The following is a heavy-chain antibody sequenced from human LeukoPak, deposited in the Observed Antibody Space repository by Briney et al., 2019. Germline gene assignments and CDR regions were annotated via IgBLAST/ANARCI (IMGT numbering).Heavy chain of an antibody. CDR2: ISGSGGDT. Sequence: PRGSLRLSCAASGFTFSSYATSWVRQAPGKGLEWVSAISGSGGDTYYADSVKGRFTISRDNSKNTLFLQMNSLRAEDTAVYYCAKAPSGYGMGTWGYFDSWGQGILVTVSS. D-gene: IGHD3-10*01. J-gene: IGHJ4*02. CDR3: AKAPSGYGMGTWGYFDS. V-gene: IGHV3-23*01. CDR1: GFTFSSYA.